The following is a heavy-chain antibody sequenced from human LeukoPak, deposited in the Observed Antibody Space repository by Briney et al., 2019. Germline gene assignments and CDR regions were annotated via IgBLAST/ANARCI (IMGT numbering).Heavy chain of an antibody. J-gene: IGHJ6*03. Sequence: SETLSLTCAVYGGSFSGYYWSWIRQPPGKGLEWIGEINHRGSTNYNPSLKSRVTISVDTSKNQFSLKLSSVTAADTAVYYCARGYAIHYYYYYYMDVWGKGTTVTVSS. CDR2: INHRGST. CDR1: GGSFSGYY. V-gene: IGHV4-34*01. CDR3: ARGYAIHYYYYYYMDV. D-gene: IGHD2-8*01.